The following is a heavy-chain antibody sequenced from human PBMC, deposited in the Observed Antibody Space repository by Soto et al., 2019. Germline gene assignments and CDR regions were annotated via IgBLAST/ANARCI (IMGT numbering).Heavy chain of an antibody. J-gene: IGHJ3*02. Sequence: WGSLRLSCAASGFTFISYSMNFFRHSALKGLEWVSSISSSSSYIYYADSVKGRFTISRDNAKNSLYLQMNSLRAEDTAVYYCARDLGGYYPHDAFDIWGQGTMVTVSS. V-gene: IGHV3-21*01. CDR1: GFTFISYS. D-gene: IGHD3-22*01. CDR3: ARDLGGYYPHDAFDI. CDR2: ISSSSSYI.